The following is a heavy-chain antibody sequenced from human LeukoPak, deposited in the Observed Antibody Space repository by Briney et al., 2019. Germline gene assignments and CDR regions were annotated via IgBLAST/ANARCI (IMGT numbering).Heavy chain of an antibody. CDR2: IRTTAEGAKYA. CDR3: ATAQRYAFDY. Sequence: GGFLRLSCATSGFSFTDYPMNWVRQAPGKGLEWISNIRTTAEGAKYAYYADSVKGRVTISRDDGKNTLYLHMNSLRDDDTAVYYCATAQRYAFDYWGQGILVTVSA. CDR1: GFSFTDYP. V-gene: IGHV3-48*02. D-gene: IGHD3-9*01. J-gene: IGHJ4*02.